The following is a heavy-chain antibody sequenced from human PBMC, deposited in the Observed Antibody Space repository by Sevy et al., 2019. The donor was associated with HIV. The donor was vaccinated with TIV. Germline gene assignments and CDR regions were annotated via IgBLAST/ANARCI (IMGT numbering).Heavy chain of an antibody. J-gene: IGHJ4*02. CDR3: AAFGYYDSSGYWTADY. CDR1: GGTFSSYA. D-gene: IGHD3-22*01. Sequence: ASLKVSCKASGGTFSSYAISWVRQAPGQGLEWMGGIIPIFGTANYAQKFQGRVTITADKSTSTAYMELSSLRSEDTAVYYCAAFGYYDSSGYWTADYWGQGTLVTVSS. V-gene: IGHV1-69*06. CDR2: IIPIFGTA.